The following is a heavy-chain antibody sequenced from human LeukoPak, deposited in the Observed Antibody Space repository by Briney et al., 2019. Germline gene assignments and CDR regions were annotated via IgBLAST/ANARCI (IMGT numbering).Heavy chain of an antibody. D-gene: IGHD2-15*01. CDR3: ARACSGGSCYFNY. J-gene: IGHJ4*02. V-gene: IGHV4-34*01. Sequence: SETLSLTCAVYGGSFRGYYWSWIRQPPGKGLEWIGEINHSGGTNYNPSLKSRVTISVDTSKNQFSLKLSSVTAADTAVYYCARACSGGSCYFNYRGQGTLVTVSS. CDR1: GGSFRGYY. CDR2: INHSGGT.